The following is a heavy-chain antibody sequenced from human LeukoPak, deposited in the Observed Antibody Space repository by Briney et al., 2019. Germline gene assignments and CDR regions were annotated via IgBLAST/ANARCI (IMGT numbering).Heavy chain of an antibody. CDR1: GGTFSSYA. V-gene: IGHV1-69*05. J-gene: IGHJ4*02. Sequence: GSSVKVSCKASGGTFSSYAISWVRQAPGQGLEWMGGIIPIFGTANYAQKFQGRVTITTDESTSTAYMELSSLRSEDTAVYYCASFRFSREYRSSVHPYYFDYWGQGTLVTVSS. D-gene: IGHD6-6*01. CDR3: ASFRFSREYRSSVHPYYFDY. CDR2: IIPIFGTA.